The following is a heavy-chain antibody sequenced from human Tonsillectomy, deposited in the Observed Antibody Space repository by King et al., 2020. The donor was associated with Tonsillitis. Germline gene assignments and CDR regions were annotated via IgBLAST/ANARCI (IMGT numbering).Heavy chain of an antibody. V-gene: IGHV3-9*01. CDR3: VKMIGSSSWGVPQTAFDN. CDR2: ISWNRGII. D-gene: IGHD3-16*01. Sequence: QLVQSGGGLVQPGRSLRLSCAASGFTFDDYAMHWGRQGPGKGLEWVSSISWNRGIIDHADSVQGRFTISRDNAKNYLYLQMNRLRAEDTALYYCVKMIGSSSWGVPQTAFDNWGQGTQVSVSS. CDR1: GFTFDDYA. J-gene: IGHJ4*02.